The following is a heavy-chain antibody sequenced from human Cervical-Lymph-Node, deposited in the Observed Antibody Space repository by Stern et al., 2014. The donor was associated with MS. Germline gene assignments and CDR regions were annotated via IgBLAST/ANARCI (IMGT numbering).Heavy chain of an antibody. J-gene: IGHJ4*02. CDR2: VYYSGST. D-gene: IGHD3-10*01. V-gene: IGHV4-59*08. CDR1: GDSLSSNH. Sequence: QVQLQESGPGLVKPSETLSLTCTVSGDSLSSNHWSWIRQFPGKGLEWIGYVYYSGSTNYNPSLKSRVNISVDMSTNQFSLKMRPVTAADTAVYYCARRVRGMDYWGQGTLVTVSS. CDR3: ARRVRGMDY.